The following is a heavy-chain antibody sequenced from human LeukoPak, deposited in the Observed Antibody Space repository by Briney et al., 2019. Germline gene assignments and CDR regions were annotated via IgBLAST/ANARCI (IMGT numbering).Heavy chain of an antibody. D-gene: IGHD6-19*01. V-gene: IGHV6-1*01. CDR3: ARGSWLVVGYYYYYGMDV. Sequence: SQTLSLTCAISGDSVSSNSAAWNWIRQSPSRGLEWLGRTYYRSKSYSDYAASVKSRITINPDTSKNQFSLQLNSVTPEDTAVYYCARGSWLVVGYYYYYGMDVWGKGTTVTVSS. CDR1: GDSVSSNSAA. J-gene: IGHJ6*04. CDR2: TYYRSKSYS.